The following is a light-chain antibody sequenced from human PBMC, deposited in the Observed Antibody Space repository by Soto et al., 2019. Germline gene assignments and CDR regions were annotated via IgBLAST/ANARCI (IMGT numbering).Light chain of an antibody. Sequence: QYALTQPASVSGSPGQSITISCTGTSSDVGGYNYVSWYQHHPGKAPKLMIYDVTNRPSGVSNRFSGSKSGNTASLTISGLQAEDEADYYCSSYSSSSTLVFGGRTKLTVL. CDR1: SSDVGGYNY. J-gene: IGLJ2*01. CDR2: DVT. V-gene: IGLV2-14*03. CDR3: SSYSSSSTLV.